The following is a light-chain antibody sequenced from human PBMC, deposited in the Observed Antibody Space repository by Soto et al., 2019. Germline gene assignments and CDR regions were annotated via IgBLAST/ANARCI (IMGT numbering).Light chain of an antibody. CDR1: QGISGY. CDR3: QQTYNTPWT. V-gene: IGKV1-39*01. CDR2: SAS. J-gene: IGKJ1*01. Sequence: DIQLTQSPSSLSASVGDRVTITCRVSQGISGYLNWYRQKPGKVPKLLIYSASNLQSGVPSRFSGNGSGTDFTLTISSLQPEDFAVYYCQQTYNTPWTFGHGTKVDIK.